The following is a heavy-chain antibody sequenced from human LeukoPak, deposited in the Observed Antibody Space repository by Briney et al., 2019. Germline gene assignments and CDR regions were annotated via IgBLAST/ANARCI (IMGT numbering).Heavy chain of an antibody. CDR2: IKRKTDGGTT. J-gene: IGHJ3*01. D-gene: IGHD3-10*01. V-gene: IGHV3-15*01. CDR1: GFTFSNAW. Sequence: GGSLRLSCAASGFTFSNAWMSWVRQAPGKGLEWVGRIKRKTDGGTTDYAAPVKGRFSISRDDSKNTLYLQMNSLKTEDTAVYYCTTDAPYYYGSGTKTDAFDLWGQGTMVTVSS. CDR3: TTDAPYYYGSGTKTDAFDL.